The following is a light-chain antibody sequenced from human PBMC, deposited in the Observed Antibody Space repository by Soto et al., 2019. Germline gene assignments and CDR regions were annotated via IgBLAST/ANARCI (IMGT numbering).Light chain of an antibody. CDR1: QSVSSY. V-gene: IGKV3-15*01. CDR2: GAS. J-gene: IGKJ4*01. CDR3: QQFNNWPLA. Sequence: EIVMTQSPATLSVSPGERATLSCRASQSVSSYLAWYKQKPGQAPSLLIYGASTRATGIPARFSGSGSGTEFTLTISSLQSEDFAVYYCQQFNNWPLAFGGGTKVEIK.